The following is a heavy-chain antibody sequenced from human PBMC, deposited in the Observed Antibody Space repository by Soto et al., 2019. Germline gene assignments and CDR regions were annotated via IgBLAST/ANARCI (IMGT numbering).Heavy chain of an antibody. CDR1: GLTFRSYW. CDR3: VRDMQVWRIDS. D-gene: IGHD2-2*01. V-gene: IGHV3-74*03. Sequence: EVQLVESGGGLVQPGESLRLSCAASGLTFRSYWMHWVRQAPGKGLVWVSRINTDGSVAMYVDSVKGRFTISRDNAKNTLYLHVNSLRAEDTAVYYCVRDMQVWRIDSWGQGTLVTVSS. J-gene: IGHJ4*02. CDR2: INTDGSVA.